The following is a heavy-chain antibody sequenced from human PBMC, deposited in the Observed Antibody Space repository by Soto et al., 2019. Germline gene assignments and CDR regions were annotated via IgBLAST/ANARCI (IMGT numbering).Heavy chain of an antibody. J-gene: IGHJ4*02. D-gene: IGHD3-22*01. CDR3: AKEMTSGYYLFDY. V-gene: IGHV3-23*01. Sequence: EVQLLESGGGLVQPGGSLRLSCAASGFTFSSYAMSWVRQAPGKGLEWVSTISGSGGSTYYPDSVKGRFTISRDSSKNTVYLQINSLRAEDAAVYYCAKEMTSGYYLFDYWGQGTLVTVSS. CDR2: ISGSGGST. CDR1: GFTFSSYA.